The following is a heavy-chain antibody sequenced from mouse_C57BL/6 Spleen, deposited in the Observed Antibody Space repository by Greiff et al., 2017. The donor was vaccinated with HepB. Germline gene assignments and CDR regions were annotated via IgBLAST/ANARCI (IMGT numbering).Heavy chain of an antibody. Sequence: VQLQQPGTELVKPGASVKLSCKASGYTFTSYWMHWVKQRPGQGLEWIGNINPSNGGTNYNEKFKSKATLTVDKSSSTAYMQLSSLTSEYSAVYYCARYGYLYYAMDYWGQGTSVTVSS. CDR2: INPSNGGT. D-gene: IGHD2-2*01. V-gene: IGHV1-53*01. CDR1: GYTFTSYW. CDR3: ARYGYLYYAMDY. J-gene: IGHJ4*01.